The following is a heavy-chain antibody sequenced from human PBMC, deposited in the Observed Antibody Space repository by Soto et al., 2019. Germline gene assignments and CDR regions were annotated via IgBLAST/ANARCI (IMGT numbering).Heavy chain of an antibody. CDR1: GFTFDSYA. V-gene: IGHV3-9*01. J-gene: IGHJ4*02. CDR3: VKDIHEQWLVSHFEY. Sequence: EVQLVESGGGLVQPGRSLRLSCVASGFTFDSYAMHWVRQAPGKGLEWVSGISWSSGSVGYGDSVRGRFTISRVNAQNSLYLEMNSLRVEDTAFYYCVKDIHEQWLVSHFEYWGQGALVTVSS. D-gene: IGHD6-19*01. CDR2: ISWSSGSV.